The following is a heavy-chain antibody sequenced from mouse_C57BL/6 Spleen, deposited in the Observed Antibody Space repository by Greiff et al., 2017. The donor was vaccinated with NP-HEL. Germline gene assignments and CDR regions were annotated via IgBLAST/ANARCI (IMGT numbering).Heavy chain of an antibody. V-gene: IGHV1-80*01. D-gene: IGHD4-1*01. J-gene: IGHJ2*01. Sequence: QVQLKESGAELVKPGASVKISCTASGYAFSSYWMNWVKQRPGKGLEWIGQIYPGDGDTNYNGKFKGKATLTADKSSSTAYMQLSSLTSEDSAVYFCARGGLTGLFDYWGQGTTLTVSS. CDR2: IYPGDGDT. CDR1: GYAFSSYW. CDR3: ARGGLTGLFDY.